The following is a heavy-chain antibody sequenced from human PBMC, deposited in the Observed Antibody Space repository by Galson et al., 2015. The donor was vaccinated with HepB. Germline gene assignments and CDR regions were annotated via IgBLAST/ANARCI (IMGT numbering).Heavy chain of an antibody. CDR3: ARDVVGATGHYFDY. D-gene: IGHD1-26*01. V-gene: IGHV3-33*01. Sequence: SLRLSCAASGFTFSSYGMHWVRQAPGKGLEWVAVIWYDGNNKYYADSVKGRFTFSRDNSKNTLYLQMNSLRAEDTAVYYCARDVVGATGHYFDYWGQGTLVTVSS. CDR1: GFTFSSYG. J-gene: IGHJ4*02. CDR2: IWYDGNNK.